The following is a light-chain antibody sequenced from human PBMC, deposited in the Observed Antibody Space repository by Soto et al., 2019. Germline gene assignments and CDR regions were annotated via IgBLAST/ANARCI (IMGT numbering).Light chain of an antibody. CDR3: AAWDDSLSGPV. J-gene: IGLJ2*01. CDR2: RNN. Sequence: QSVLTQPPSASGTPGQRVSISCSRSNSNIGSDYVYWYQHLPGTAPKLLIYRNNQRPSGVPDRFSGSKSDTSASLAISGLRSEDEADYYCAAWDDSLSGPVFGGGTKLTVL. CDR1: NSNIGSDY. V-gene: IGLV1-47*01.